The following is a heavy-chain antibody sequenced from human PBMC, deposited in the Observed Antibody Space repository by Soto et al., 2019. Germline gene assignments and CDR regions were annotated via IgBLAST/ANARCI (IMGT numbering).Heavy chain of an antibody. CDR1: GYTFINYA. CDR2: INAANGNT. CDR3: ARKYYYDSPPNIDAFDI. D-gene: IGHD3-22*01. Sequence: QVQLVQSGAEVKKPGASVKVSCKASGYTFINYAMHWVRQAPGQRLEWMGWINAANGNTKYSQKFQGRVTISRYTYASTAYMELSSLRSEDTAVNYCARKYYYDSPPNIDAFDIWGQGTMVTVSS. V-gene: IGHV1-3*01. J-gene: IGHJ3*02.